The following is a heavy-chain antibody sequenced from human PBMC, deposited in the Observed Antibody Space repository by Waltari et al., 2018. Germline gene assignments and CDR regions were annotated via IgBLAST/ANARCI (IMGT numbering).Heavy chain of an antibody. CDR1: GYSISSGYY. CDR2: IYHSGST. D-gene: IGHD3-22*01. CDR3: ARDRIYYDSSGYYYDY. J-gene: IGHJ4*02. Sequence: QVQLQESGPGLVKPSETLSLTCTVSGYSISSGYYWGWIRQPPGKGLEWIGSIYHSGSTYYNPSLKSRVTISVDTSKNPFSLKLSSVTAADTAVYYCARDRIYYDSSGYYYDYWGQGTLVTVSS. V-gene: IGHV4-38-2*02.